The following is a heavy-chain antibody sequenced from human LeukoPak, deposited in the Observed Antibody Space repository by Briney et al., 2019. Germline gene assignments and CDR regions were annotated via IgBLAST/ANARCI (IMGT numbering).Heavy chain of an antibody. CDR3: ARASNPWLQLS. CDR2: IQQDGGQK. Sequence: GGSLRLSCAASGFTFSNHWMIWVRQAPGKGVEWVANIQQDGGQKRYADSVRGRFTVSRDNAQTSLYLHMNSLRAEDTAVYYCARASNPWLQLSWGQGTLVTVSS. J-gene: IGHJ4*02. CDR1: GFTFSNHW. D-gene: IGHD5-24*01. V-gene: IGHV3-7*05.